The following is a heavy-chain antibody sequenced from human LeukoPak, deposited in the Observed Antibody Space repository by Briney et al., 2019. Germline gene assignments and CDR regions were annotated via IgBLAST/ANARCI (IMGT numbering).Heavy chain of an antibody. J-gene: IGHJ4*02. D-gene: IGHD6-13*01. CDR1: GYTFTSYD. Sequence: ASVKVSCKASGYTFTSYDINWVRQATGQGLEWMGWMNPNSGNTGYAQKFQGRVTMTRNTSISTAYMELSSLRSEDTAVYYCARRSSSWYSVVFGYWGQGTLVTVSS. CDR3: ARRSSSWYSVVFGY. CDR2: MNPNSGNT. V-gene: IGHV1-8*01.